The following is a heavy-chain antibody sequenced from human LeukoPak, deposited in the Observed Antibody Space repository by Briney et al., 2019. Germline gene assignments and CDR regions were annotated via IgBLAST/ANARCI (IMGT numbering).Heavy chain of an antibody. CDR3: VKRSGRGTFHFAS. V-gene: IGHV3-23*01. CDR1: GFTFSTYA. D-gene: IGHD1-1*01. Sequence: PGGSLRLSCEASGFTFSTYAMSWVRQAPGKGLEWVSSISNDGDRTYYGDSVKGRFTISRAISKNTLYLQMNSLRVDDTAVYYCVKRSGRGTFHFASWGQGALVTVSS. J-gene: IGHJ4*02. CDR2: ISNDGDRT.